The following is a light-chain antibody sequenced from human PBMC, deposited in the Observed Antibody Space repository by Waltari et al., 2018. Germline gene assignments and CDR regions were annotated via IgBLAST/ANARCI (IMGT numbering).Light chain of an antibody. CDR3: SSQSSNDVVL. Sequence: QSALTHPASVSGSPGQSVTISCAGTSIDVGGYNSSSWYQEHPGQAPRVIIYDVSDRPSGVSDRFSGSKSGNTASLTISGLQAEDEADYYCSSQSSNDVVLFGGGTKLTVL. CDR1: SIDVGGYNS. CDR2: DVS. J-gene: IGLJ2*01. V-gene: IGLV2-14*01.